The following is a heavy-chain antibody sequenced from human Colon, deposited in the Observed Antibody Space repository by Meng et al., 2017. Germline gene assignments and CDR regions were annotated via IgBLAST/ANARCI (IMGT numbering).Heavy chain of an antibody. CDR3: AKSRGWYYDAFDI. J-gene: IGHJ3*02. CDR1: GFTFRGYG. CDR2: ASGSGGST. D-gene: IGHD6-19*01. V-gene: IGHV3-23*01. Sequence: GESLKISCAASGFTFRGYGMSWVRQAPGKGLEWVSAASGSGGSTYYADSVKGRFTISRDNSKNTLYLQMNSLRAEDTAVYYCAKSRGWYYDAFDIWGQGTMVTVS.